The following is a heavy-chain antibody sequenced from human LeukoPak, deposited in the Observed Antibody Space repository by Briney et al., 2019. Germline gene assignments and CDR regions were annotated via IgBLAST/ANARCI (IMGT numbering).Heavy chain of an antibody. Sequence: PGGSLRLSCAASGFTFSSYAMSWVRQAPGKGLEWVSAISGSGGSTYYADSVEGRFTISRDNSKNTLYLQMNSLRAEDTAVYYCARGTYYYDSSGYYSQDYWGQGTLVTVSS. CDR3: ARGTYYYDSSGYYSQDY. CDR2: ISGSGGST. V-gene: IGHV3-23*01. D-gene: IGHD3-22*01. CDR1: GFTFSSYA. J-gene: IGHJ4*02.